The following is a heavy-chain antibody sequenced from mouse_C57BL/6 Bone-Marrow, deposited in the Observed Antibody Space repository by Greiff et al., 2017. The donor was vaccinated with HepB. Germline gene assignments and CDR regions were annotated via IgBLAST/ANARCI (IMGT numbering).Heavy chain of an antibody. CDR2: IDPSDSYT. V-gene: IGHV1-59*01. CDR1: GYTFTSYW. CDR3: ARPPYYYGSSYVTFFAY. D-gene: IGHD1-1*01. Sequence: VQLQQPGAELVRPGTSVKLSCKASGYTFTSYWMHWVKQRPGQGLEWIGVIDPSDSYTNYNQKFKGKATLTVDTSSSTAYMQLSSLTSEDSAVYYCARPPYYYGSSYVTFFAYWGQGTLVTVAA. J-gene: IGHJ3*01.